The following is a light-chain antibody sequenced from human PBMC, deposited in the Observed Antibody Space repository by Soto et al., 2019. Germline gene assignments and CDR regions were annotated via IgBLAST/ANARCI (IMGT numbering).Light chain of an antibody. CDR2: AAS. J-gene: IGKJ2*01. V-gene: IGKV1-16*01. CDR3: QQYNSYPHT. CDR1: QGIRNY. Sequence: DIQMTQSPSSLSASVGDRVTITCRASQGIRNYLAWFRHKPGKAPKSLISAASTLQGGVPSRFSGTGSGTDFTLTISSLQPEDFATYYCQQYNSYPHTFGQGTKLEIK.